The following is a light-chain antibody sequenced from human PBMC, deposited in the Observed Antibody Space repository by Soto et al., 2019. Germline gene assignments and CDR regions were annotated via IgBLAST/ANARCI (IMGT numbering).Light chain of an antibody. J-gene: IGKJ1*01. CDR2: TLS. Sequence: DVVMTQSPLSLPVTLGQPASISCRSSQSLVYSDGNTYLNWFHQRPGPSPRRLFYTLSNRDSGVPDRFSGSGSGTDFTLKISRVEAEDVGLSYCMQGSHWPWTFGQGTKVEIK. CDR3: MQGSHWPWT. V-gene: IGKV2-30*01. CDR1: QSLVYSDGNTY.